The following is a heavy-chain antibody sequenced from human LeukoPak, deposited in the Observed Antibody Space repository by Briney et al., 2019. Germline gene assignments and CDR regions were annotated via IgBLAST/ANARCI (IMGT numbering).Heavy chain of an antibody. D-gene: IGHD3-22*01. CDR3: ARETITTSFDP. Sequence: GGSLRLSCAASGFTFSSYAMHWVRQAPGKGLEWVAVISYDGSNKYYADSVKGRFTISRDNSKNTLYLQMNSQRAEDTAVYYCARETITTSFDPWGQGTLVTVSS. CDR1: GFTFSSYA. V-gene: IGHV3-30-3*01. J-gene: IGHJ5*02. CDR2: ISYDGSNK.